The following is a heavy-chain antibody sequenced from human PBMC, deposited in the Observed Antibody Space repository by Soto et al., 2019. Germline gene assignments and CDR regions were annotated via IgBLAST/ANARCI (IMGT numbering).Heavy chain of an antibody. CDR3: AGWGGHDYNY. V-gene: IGHV3-7*03. CDR1: GFPFSTYW. J-gene: IGHJ4*02. Sequence: EVQLLGSGGGLVQPGGSLRLSCVGSGFPFSTYWMNWVRQAPGKGLEWVANINPDGNVGTYVDSVRGPFTTPRDNAKNSLYLQMNSLRADDTAVYFCAGWGGHDYNYWGQGIMVTVSS. CDR2: INPDGNVG. D-gene: IGHD4-4*01.